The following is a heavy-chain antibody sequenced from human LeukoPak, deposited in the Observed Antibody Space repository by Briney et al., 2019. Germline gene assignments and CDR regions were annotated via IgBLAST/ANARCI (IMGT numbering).Heavy chain of an antibody. CDR1: GFTFSGNW. J-gene: IGHJ3*01. Sequence: PGGSLRLSCAVSGFTFSGNWMSWVRQVPGKGLEWVANINRDGSERYYADSVKGRFTIARDNAQNSLFLQMSSLSVEDTAVAYCARERSHFDFWTNYGGRGAFDVWGQGPLVTVSS. D-gene: IGHD3-3*01. CDR2: INRDGSER. V-gene: IGHV3-7*01. CDR3: ARERSHFDFWTNYGGRGAFDV.